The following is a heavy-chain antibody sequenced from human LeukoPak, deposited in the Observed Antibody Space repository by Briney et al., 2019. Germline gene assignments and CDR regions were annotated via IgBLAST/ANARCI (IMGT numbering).Heavy chain of an antibody. V-gene: IGHV1-46*01. J-gene: IGHJ4*02. Sequence: ASVKVSCKASGYTFTSYYMHWVRQAPRQGLEWMGIINPSGGSTSYAQKFQGRVTMTRDTSTSTVYMELSSLRSEDTAVYYCARVAVGATYFDYWGQGTLVTVSS. D-gene: IGHD1-26*01. CDR2: INPSGGST. CDR3: ARVAVGATYFDY. CDR1: GYTFTSYY.